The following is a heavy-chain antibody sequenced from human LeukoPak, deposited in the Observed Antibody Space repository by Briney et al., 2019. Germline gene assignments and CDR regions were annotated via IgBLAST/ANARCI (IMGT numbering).Heavy chain of an antibody. V-gene: IGHV3-7*01. Sequence: GGSLRISCAASGFTFTRYWMSWVRQAPGKGLEWVANVQQDGRDKYYVDSVKGRFTISRDNAKNSVYLQMTSLRAEDTAVYYCAALDSAVVMEPGYWGRGTLVTVSS. CDR2: VQQDGRDK. CDR1: GFTFTRYW. D-gene: IGHD3/OR15-3a*01. CDR3: AALDSAVVMEPGY. J-gene: IGHJ4*02.